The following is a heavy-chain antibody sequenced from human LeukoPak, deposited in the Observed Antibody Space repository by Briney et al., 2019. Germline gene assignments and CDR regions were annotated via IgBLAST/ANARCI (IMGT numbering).Heavy chain of an antibody. V-gene: IGHV4-34*01. CDR2: INHSGST. D-gene: IGHD2-15*01. CDR3: ARRDCSGGSCPSYGMDV. CDR1: GGSFSGYY. Sequence: TLSLTCAVYGGSFSGYYWSWLRQPPGKGLEWIGEINHSGSTNYNPSLKSRVTISVDTSKNQFSLKLSSVTAADTAVYYCARRDCSGGSCPSYGMDVWGQGTTVTVSS. J-gene: IGHJ6*02.